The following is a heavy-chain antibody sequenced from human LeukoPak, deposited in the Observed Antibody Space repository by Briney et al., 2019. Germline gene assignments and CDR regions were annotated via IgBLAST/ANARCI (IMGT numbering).Heavy chain of an antibody. J-gene: IGHJ4*02. V-gene: IGHV5-51*01. CDR3: ARHGGYCSSTSCYDY. CDR2: IYPGDSDT. D-gene: IGHD2-2*01. Sequence: GESLKISCKASGYRFTSYWIGWVRQMPGKGLEWMGIIYPGDSDTRYSPSFQGQVTISADKSISTAYLQWSSLKASDTAMYYCARHGGYCSSTSCYDYWGQGTLVTVSS. CDR1: GYRFTSYW.